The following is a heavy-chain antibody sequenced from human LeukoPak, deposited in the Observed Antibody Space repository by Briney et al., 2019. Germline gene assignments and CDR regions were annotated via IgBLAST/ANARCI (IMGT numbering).Heavy chain of an antibody. J-gene: IGHJ4*02. CDR2: IIPIFGTA. Sequence: ASVKVSCKASGGTFSSYAISWVRQALGQGLEWMGGIIPIFGTANYAQKFQGRVTITADESTSTAYMELSSLRSEDAAVYYCARGRKDYDSSGYILPYWGQGTLVTVSS. D-gene: IGHD3-22*01. CDR3: ARGRKDYDSSGYILPY. CDR1: GGTFSSYA. V-gene: IGHV1-69*13.